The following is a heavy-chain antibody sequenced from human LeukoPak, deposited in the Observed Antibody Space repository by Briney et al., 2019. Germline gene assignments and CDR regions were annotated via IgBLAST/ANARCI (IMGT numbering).Heavy chain of an antibody. CDR2: TTSSSSYI. CDR3: ARAPPGGDSPSWHYYYMDV. CDR1: GFTFSSYN. D-gene: IGHD3-10*01. Sequence: PGGSLRLSYAASGFTFSSYNMNWVRQAPGKGLEWVSSTTSSSSYIYYADSVKGRFTISRDNAKNSLYLQMNSLRAEDTAVYYCARAPPGGDSPSWHYYYMDVWGKGTTVTISS. V-gene: IGHV3-21*04. J-gene: IGHJ6*03.